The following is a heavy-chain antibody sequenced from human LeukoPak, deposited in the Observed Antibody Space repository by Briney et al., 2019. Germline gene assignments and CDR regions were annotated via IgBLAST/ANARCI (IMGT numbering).Heavy chain of an antibody. CDR1: GGSISSSSYY. J-gene: IGHJ4*02. CDR2: IYYSGST. Sequence: SETLSLTCTVSGGSISSSSYYWGWIRQPPGKGLEWIGSIYYSGSTYYNPSLKSRVTISVDTSKNQFSPKLSSVTAADTAVYYCARQASAAHDYWGQGTLVTVSS. V-gene: IGHV4-39*01. CDR3: ARQASAAHDY. D-gene: IGHD6-13*01.